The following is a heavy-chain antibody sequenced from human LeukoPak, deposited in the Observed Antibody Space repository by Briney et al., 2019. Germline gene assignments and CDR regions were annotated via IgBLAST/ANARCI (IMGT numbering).Heavy chain of an antibody. CDR3: ARMVVAATPFYYYGMDV. CDR2: INAGNGNT. V-gene: IGHV1-3*01. J-gene: IGHJ6*02. D-gene: IGHD2-15*01. CDR1: GGTFSSYA. Sequence: GASVKVSCKASGGTFSSYAISWVRQAPGQGLEWMGGINAGNGNTKYSQKFQGRVTITRDTSASTAYMELSSLRSEDTAVYYCARMVVAATPFYYYGMDVWGQGTTVTVSS.